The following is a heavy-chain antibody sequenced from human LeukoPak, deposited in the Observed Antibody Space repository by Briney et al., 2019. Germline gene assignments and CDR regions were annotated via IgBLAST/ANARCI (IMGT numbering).Heavy chain of an antibody. CDR2: ISSGRTFI. CDR3: ARDLDSSSWYGRLDV. D-gene: IGHD6-13*01. CDR1: GFTFSSYS. Sequence: GGSLRLSCAASGFTFSSYSMNWVRQAPGKGLEWVSSISSGRTFIYYADSAKGRFTISRDNTKNSLYLQMNSLRAEDTAVYYCARDLDSSSWYGRLDVWGKGTTVTVSS. V-gene: IGHV3-21*01. J-gene: IGHJ6*03.